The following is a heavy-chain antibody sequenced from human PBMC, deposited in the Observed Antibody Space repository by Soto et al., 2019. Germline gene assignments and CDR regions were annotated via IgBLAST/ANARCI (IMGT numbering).Heavy chain of an antibody. D-gene: IGHD6-19*01. V-gene: IGHV1-69*02. J-gene: IGHJ6*03. CDR1: GGTFSSYT. Sequence: ASVKVSCKASGGTFSSYTISWVRQAPGQGLEWMGRIIPILGIANYAQKFQGRVTITADKSTSTAYMELSSLRSEDTAVYYCARGERSGGIAVAGDHAPYYYYYMDVWGKGTTVTVSS. CDR3: ARGERSGGIAVAGDHAPYYYYYMDV. CDR2: IIPILGIA.